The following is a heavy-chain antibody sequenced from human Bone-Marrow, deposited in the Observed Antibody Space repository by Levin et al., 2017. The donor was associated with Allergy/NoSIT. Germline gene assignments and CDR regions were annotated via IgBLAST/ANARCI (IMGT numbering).Heavy chain of an antibody. V-gene: IGHV3-30*03. Sequence: GGSLRLSCAASGFTFSTFGMHWVRQAPGKGLEWVALMSYDGNNKYSADSVKGRFTISRDNSKNTLYLQMNSLRAEDTAVYYCARAAYDNSGFPHYAIDVWGQGTMVNVSS. CDR3: ARAAYDNSGFPHYAIDV. D-gene: IGHD3-22*01. CDR1: GFTFSTFG. CDR2: MSYDGNNK. J-gene: IGHJ3*01.